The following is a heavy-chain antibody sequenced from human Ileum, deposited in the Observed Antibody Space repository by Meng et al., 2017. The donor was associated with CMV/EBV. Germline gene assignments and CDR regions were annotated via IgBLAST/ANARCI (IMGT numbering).Heavy chain of an antibody. CDR2: ISPYNGDT. J-gene: IGHJ4*02. CDR1: GYTFTNYA. V-gene: IGHV1-18*01. CDR3: ARGCVRSSYYCMGFDY. Sequence: ASVKVSCKASGYTFTNYAFNWVRQAPGQWLEWMGWISPYNGDTKFAQKLQGRVTLTTDTSTSTAYMELTSLRSDDTAVYYCARGCVRSSYYCMGFDYWGQGTLVTVSS. D-gene: IGHD3-22*01.